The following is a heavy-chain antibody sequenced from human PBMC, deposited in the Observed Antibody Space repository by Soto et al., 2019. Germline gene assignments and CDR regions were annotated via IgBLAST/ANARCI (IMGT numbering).Heavy chain of an antibody. Sequence: KTSETLSLTCTVSGGSISSGGYYWSWIRQHPGKGLEWIGYIYYSGSTYYNPSLKSRVTISVDTSKNQFSLKLSSVTAADTAVYYCARGGFSYGLRAFDIWGQGTMVTVS. D-gene: IGHD5-18*01. J-gene: IGHJ3*02. CDR1: GGSISSGGYY. CDR2: IYYSGST. V-gene: IGHV4-31*03. CDR3: ARGGFSYGLRAFDI.